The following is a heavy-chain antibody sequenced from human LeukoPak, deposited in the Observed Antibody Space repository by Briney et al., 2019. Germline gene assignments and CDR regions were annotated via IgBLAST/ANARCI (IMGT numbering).Heavy chain of an antibody. D-gene: IGHD3-22*01. CDR3: ARVELSMIVRL. V-gene: IGHV4-39*07. CDR1: GGSISSSSYY. Sequence: PSETLSLTCTVSGGSISSSSYYWGWIRQPPGKGLEWIGSIYCSGSANYNPSLKSRVTISVDTSENQFSLKLSSVTAADTVVYYCARVELSMIVRLWGQGTLVTVSS. J-gene: IGHJ4*02. CDR2: IYCSGSA.